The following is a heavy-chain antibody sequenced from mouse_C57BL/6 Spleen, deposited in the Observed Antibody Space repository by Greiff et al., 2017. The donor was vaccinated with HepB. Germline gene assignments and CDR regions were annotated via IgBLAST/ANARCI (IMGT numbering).Heavy chain of an antibody. CDR3: ARDAWYSSGYEAMDY. D-gene: IGHD3-2*02. CDR2: SRNKANDYKT. CDR1: GFTFSDFY. V-gene: IGHV7-1*01. Sequence: EVMLVESGGGLVQSGRSLRLSCATSGFTFSDFYMEWVRQAPGKGLEWIAASRNKANDYKTEYSASVKGRFIVSRDTSQSILYLQMNALRAEDTAIYYCARDAWYSSGYEAMDYWGQGTSVTVSS. J-gene: IGHJ4*01.